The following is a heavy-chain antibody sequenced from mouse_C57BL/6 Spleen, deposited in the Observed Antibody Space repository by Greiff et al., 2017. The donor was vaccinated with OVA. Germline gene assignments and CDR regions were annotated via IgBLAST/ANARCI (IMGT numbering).Heavy chain of an antibody. CDR3: ARRYYDYYWYFDV. CDR1: GYTFTDYY. J-gene: IGHJ1*03. V-gene: IGHV1-26*01. CDR2: INPNNGGT. Sequence: EVQLQQSGPELVKPGASVKISCKASGYTFTDYYMNWVKQSHGKSLEWIGDINPNNGGTSYNQKFKGKATLTVDKSSSTAYMELRSLTSEDSAVYYCARRYYDYYWYFDVWGTGTTVTVSS. D-gene: IGHD2-4*01.